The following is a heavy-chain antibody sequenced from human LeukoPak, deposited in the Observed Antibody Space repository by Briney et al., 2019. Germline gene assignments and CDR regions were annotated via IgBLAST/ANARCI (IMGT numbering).Heavy chain of an antibody. CDR3: ARATGLRLGELSYYFDY. Sequence: SETLSLTCAVSGGSISSYYWSWLRQPPGKGLEWIGYIYYSGSTNYNPSLKSRVTISVDTSKSQFSLKLSSVTAADTAVYYCARATGLRLGELSYYFDYWGQGTLVTVSS. V-gene: IGHV4-59*01. D-gene: IGHD3-16*02. J-gene: IGHJ4*02. CDR1: GGSISSYY. CDR2: IYYSGST.